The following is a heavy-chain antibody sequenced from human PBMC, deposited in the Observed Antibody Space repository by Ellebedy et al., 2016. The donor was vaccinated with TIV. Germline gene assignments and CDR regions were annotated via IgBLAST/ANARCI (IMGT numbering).Heavy chain of an antibody. CDR3: ARHDGSGSCLFDY. CDR1: GGSISSSSYS. J-gene: IGHJ4*02. CDR2: IYYSGST. D-gene: IGHD1-26*01. Sequence: SETLSLTCTVSGGSISSSSYSWGWIRQPPGKGLEWIGSIYYSGSTYYNPSLKSRVTISVDTSKNQFSLKLSSVTAADTAVYYCARHDGSGSCLFDYWGQGSLVTVSS. V-gene: IGHV4-39*01.